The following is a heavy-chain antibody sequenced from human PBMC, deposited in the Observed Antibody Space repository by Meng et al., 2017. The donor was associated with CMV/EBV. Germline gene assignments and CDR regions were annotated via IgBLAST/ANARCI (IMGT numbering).Heavy chain of an antibody. Sequence: VQLWRVGRCWGELWGSLRLSCATSGFTFSSSWIGWVRQAPGKGLEWVANIKQDASEKYYVDSVKGRFTISRDNAKNSLYLQMNSLRAEDTAVYYCARDYDFWSGSTQPSFDYWGQGTLVTVSS. CDR3: ARDYDFWSGSTQPSFDY. CDR2: IKQDASEK. CDR1: GFTFSSSW. D-gene: IGHD3-3*01. V-gene: IGHV3-7*04. J-gene: IGHJ4*02.